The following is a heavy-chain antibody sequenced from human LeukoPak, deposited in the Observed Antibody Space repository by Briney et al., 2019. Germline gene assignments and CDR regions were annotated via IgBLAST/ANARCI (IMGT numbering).Heavy chain of an antibody. J-gene: IGHJ3*02. CDR3: AKDSLFVMSTITDAFDI. CDR2: ISADGSYK. D-gene: IGHD5-24*01. Sequence: GGSLRLSCAASGFTFSNYGMHWVRQAPGKGLEGVALISADGSYKYYADSVKGGFTISRDNSKNKLYVQMNSLRDEDTAVYYCAKDSLFVMSTITDAFDIWGQGTMVTISS. V-gene: IGHV3-30*18. CDR1: GFTFSNYG.